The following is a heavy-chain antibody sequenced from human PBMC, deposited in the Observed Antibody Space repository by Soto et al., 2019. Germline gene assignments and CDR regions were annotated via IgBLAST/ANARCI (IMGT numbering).Heavy chain of an antibody. Sequence: GGSLRLSCAASGFTFSSYAMSWVRQAPGKGLEWVSAISGSGGSTYYADSVKGRFTISRDNSKNTLYLQMNSLRAEDTAVYYCAKAFYSGSYFNWFDPWGQGTLVTVSS. V-gene: IGHV3-23*01. CDR3: AKAFYSGSYFNWFDP. CDR2: ISGSGGST. CDR1: GFTFSSYA. J-gene: IGHJ5*02. D-gene: IGHD1-26*01.